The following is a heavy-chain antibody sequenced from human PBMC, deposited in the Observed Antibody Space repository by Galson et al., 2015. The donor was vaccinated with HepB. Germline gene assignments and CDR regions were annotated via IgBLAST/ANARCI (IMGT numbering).Heavy chain of an antibody. V-gene: IGHV3-30*04. CDR2: ISYDGSNK. CDR3: ARGGWKVYGSGSYFS. J-gene: IGHJ3*01. CDR1: GFTFSSYA. D-gene: IGHD3-10*01. Sequence: SLRLSCAASGFTFSSYAMHWVRQAPGKGLEWVAVISYDGSNKYYADSVKGRFTISRDNSKNTLYLQMNSLRAEDTAVYYCARGGWKVYGSGSYFSWGQGTMVTVSS.